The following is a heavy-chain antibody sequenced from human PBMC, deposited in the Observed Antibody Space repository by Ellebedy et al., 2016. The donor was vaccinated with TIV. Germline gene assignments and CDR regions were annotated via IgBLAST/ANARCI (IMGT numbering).Heavy chain of an antibody. CDR3: ARAGQWLVLPLDY. V-gene: IGHV3-7*03. CDR1: GFTFSSYC. Sequence: GGSLRLSCAASGFTFSSYCMSWVRQAPGKGLEWVANIKQDGSEKYYVDSVKGRFTISRDNAKNSLYLQMNSLRAEDTAVYYCARAGQWLVLPLDYWGQGTLVTVSS. D-gene: IGHD6-19*01. J-gene: IGHJ4*02. CDR2: IKQDGSEK.